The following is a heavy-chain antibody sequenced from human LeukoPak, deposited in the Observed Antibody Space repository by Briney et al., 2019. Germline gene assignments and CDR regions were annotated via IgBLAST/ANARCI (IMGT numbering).Heavy chain of an antibody. J-gene: IGHJ4*02. D-gene: IGHD3-9*01. CDR1: GYSFTSYW. CDR2: IYPGDSDT. Sequence: RGESLKISCKGSGYSFTSYWIGWVRQLPGKGLEWMGIIYPGDSDTRYSPSFQGQVTISADKSISTAYLQWSSLKASDTAMYYCAGLNILTGIGVDYWGQGTLVTVSS. CDR3: AGLNILTGIGVDY. V-gene: IGHV5-51*01.